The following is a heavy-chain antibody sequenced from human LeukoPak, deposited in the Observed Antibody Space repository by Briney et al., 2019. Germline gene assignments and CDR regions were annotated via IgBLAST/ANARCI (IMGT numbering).Heavy chain of an antibody. D-gene: IGHD3-22*01. J-gene: IGHJ4*02. CDR1: GFTFSSYW. CDR2: INSDGSST. Sequence: GGSLRLSCAASGFTFSSYWIHWVRQAPGKGLVWVSRINSDGSSTTYADSVKGRFTISRDNAKNTLYLQMNSLRAEDTAVYYCARAPWNYYDSSGYYCDYWGQGTLVIVSS. V-gene: IGHV3-74*01. CDR3: ARAPWNYYDSSGYYCDY.